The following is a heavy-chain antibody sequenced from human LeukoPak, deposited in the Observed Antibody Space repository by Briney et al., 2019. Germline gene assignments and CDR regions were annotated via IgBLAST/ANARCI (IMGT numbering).Heavy chain of an antibody. Sequence: PGGSLRLSCAASGFTFSSSAMSWVRQAPGKGLEWLSTISGGGGSTYYADSVKGRFTISRDDSKNTLYLQMNSLRVEDTAVYYCAKGSGGSGSYSKYYFDYWGQGTLVTVSS. V-gene: IGHV3-23*01. CDR2: ISGGGGST. J-gene: IGHJ4*02. D-gene: IGHD3-10*01. CDR1: GFTFSSSA. CDR3: AKGSGGSGSYSKYYFDY.